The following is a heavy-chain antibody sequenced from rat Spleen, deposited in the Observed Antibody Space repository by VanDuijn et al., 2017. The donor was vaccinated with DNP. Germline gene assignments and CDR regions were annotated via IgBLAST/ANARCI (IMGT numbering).Heavy chain of an antibody. CDR2: IGSTGGST. Sequence: EVQLVESGGGLVQPGRSLKLSCAASGFTFSDYAMAWVRQAPKKGLEWVATIGSTGGSTYYRNSVEGRFSISRDNAKNTLYLQMDSLRSEDTATYYCTTDIDYFHYWGQGVMVTVSS. CDR1: GFTFSDYA. J-gene: IGHJ2*01. CDR3: TTDIDYFHY. V-gene: IGHV5-17*01.